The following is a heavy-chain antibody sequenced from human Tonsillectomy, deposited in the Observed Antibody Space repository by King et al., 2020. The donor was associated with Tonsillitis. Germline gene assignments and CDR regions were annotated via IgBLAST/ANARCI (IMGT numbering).Heavy chain of an antibody. CDR1: GFTFSSHG. J-gene: IGHJ2*01. D-gene: IGHD7-27*01. Sequence: LQLVQSGGGVVQPGRSLRLSCVASGFTFSSHGIHWVRQAPGKGLEWVAVISYDGSNKYYADSVKGRFTISRDNSKNTLYLQMNSLRAEDTAVYYCAKDKWGSNWYFDLWGRGTLVTVSS. V-gene: IGHV3-30*18. CDR2: ISYDGSNK. CDR3: AKDKWGSNWYFDL.